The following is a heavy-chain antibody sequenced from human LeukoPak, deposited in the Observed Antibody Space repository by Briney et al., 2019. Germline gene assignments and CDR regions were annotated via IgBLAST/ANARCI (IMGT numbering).Heavy chain of an antibody. D-gene: IGHD1-26*01. J-gene: IGHJ5*02. CDR3: TRRPYSGSPNWYDP. Sequence: GESLKISCEASGHTFSNHWLGWVRQMPGKGLEWMGIVNLGDSETHYSPSFQGQVTISLDKSSNTAYLQWRSFKASDTAMYYCTRRPYSGSPNWYDPWGQGTLVTVSS. CDR2: VNLGDSET. CDR1: GHTFSNHW. V-gene: IGHV5-51*01.